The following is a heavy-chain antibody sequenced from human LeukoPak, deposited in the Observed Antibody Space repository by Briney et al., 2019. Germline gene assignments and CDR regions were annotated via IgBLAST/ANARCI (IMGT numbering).Heavy chain of an antibody. CDR2: IYTSGST. Sequence: TLSLTCTVSGGSISSGSYYWSWIRQPAGKGLEWIGRIYTSGSTNYNPSLKSRVTISVDTSKNQFSLKLSSVTAADTAVYYCARDRWATVTYNWFDPWGQGTLVTVSS. CDR1: GGSISSGSYY. V-gene: IGHV4-61*02. D-gene: IGHD4-17*01. CDR3: ARDRWATVTYNWFDP. J-gene: IGHJ5*02.